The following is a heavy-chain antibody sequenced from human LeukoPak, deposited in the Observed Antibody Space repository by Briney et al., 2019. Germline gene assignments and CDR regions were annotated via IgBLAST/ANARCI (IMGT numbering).Heavy chain of an antibody. D-gene: IGHD2-15*01. CDR3: AKARRVVDHFDY. Sequence: GGSLRLSCAASGFTFSSYAMSWVRQAPGKGLEWVSAISGSGGSTYYADSVKGRFTISRDSSKNTLYLQMNSLRAEDTAVYYCAKARRVVDHFDYWGQGTLVTVSS. CDR2: ISGSGGST. J-gene: IGHJ4*02. CDR1: GFTFSSYA. V-gene: IGHV3-23*01.